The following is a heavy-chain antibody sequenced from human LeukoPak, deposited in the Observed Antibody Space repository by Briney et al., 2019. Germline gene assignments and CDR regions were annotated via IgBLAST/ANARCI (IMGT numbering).Heavy chain of an antibody. CDR3: ARDLGDYDYFDY. CDR1: GFTFSSYG. Sequence: PGGSLRLSCAASGFTFSSYGMNWVRQAPGKGLEWVSSISSSSSYIYYADSVKGRFTISRDNAKNSLYLQMNSLRAEDTAVYYCARDLGDYDYFDYWGQGTLVTVSS. V-gene: IGHV3-21*01. D-gene: IGHD4-17*01. CDR2: ISSSSSYI. J-gene: IGHJ4*02.